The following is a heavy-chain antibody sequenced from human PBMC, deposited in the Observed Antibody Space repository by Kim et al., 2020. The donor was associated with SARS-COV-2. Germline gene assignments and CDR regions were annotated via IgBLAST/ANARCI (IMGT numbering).Heavy chain of an antibody. V-gene: IGHV3-30*18. CDR1: GFTFSSYG. J-gene: IGHJ3*02. CDR2: ISYDGSNK. D-gene: IGHD3-22*01. CDR3: AKSSDSSSYTAFDI. Sequence: GGSLRLSCAASGFTFSSYGMHWVRQAPGKGLEWVAVISYDGSNKYYADSVKGRFTISRDNSKNTLYLQMNSLRAEDTAVYYCAKSSDSSSYTAFDIWGQGTMVTVSS.